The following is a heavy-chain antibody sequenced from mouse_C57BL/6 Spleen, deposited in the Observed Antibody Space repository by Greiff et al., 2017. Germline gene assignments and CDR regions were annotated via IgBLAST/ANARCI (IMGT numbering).Heavy chain of an antibody. Sequence: VKLQESGPGLVAPSQSLSITCTVSGFSLTSYGVHWVRQPPGKGLEWLVVIWSDGSTTYNSALKSRLSISKDNSKSQVFLKMNSLQTDDTAMYYCARQRDYYYGSSHAMDYWGQGTSVTVSS. CDR3: ARQRDYYYGSSHAMDY. CDR1: GFSLTSYG. V-gene: IGHV2-6-1*01. J-gene: IGHJ4*01. D-gene: IGHD1-1*01. CDR2: IWSDGST.